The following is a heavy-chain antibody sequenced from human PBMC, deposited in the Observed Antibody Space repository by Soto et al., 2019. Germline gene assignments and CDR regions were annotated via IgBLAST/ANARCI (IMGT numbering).Heavy chain of an antibody. CDR1: GFTFSSYS. CDR3: ASWGLELRQDAFDI. V-gene: IGHV3-21*01. Sequence: PGGSLRLSCAASGFTFSSYSMNWVRQAPGKGLEWVSSISSSSSYIYYADSVKGRFTISRDNAKNSLYLQMNSLRAEDTAVYYCASWGLELRQDAFDIWGQGTMVPV. D-gene: IGHD1-7*01. CDR2: ISSSSSYI. J-gene: IGHJ3*02.